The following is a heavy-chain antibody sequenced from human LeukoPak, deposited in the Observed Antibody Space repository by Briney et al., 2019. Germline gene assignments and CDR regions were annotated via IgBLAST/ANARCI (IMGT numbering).Heavy chain of an antibody. V-gene: IGHV3-48*03. D-gene: IGHD2-21*01. J-gene: IGHJ4*02. CDR2: ISSSGSTI. Sequence: PGGSLRLSCAASGFTFSSYEMNWVRQAPGKGLEWVSYISSSGSTIYYADSVKGRFTISRDNAKNSLYLQMNSLRAEDTAVYYCARAGVIIFDYWGQGTLVTVSS. CDR1: GFTFSSYE. CDR3: ARAGVIIFDY.